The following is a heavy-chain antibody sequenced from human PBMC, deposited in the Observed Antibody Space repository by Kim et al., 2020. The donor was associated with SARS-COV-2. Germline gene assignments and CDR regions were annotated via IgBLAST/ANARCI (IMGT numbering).Heavy chain of an antibody. V-gene: IGHV6-1*01. J-gene: IGHJ4*02. CDR3: ARGWLRSGFKY. D-gene: IGHD5-12*01. Sequence: SQTLSLTCAISGDSVSTNSAAWNRTRQSPSRGLEWLGRTHYSSRWYNDYAVSVKSRITINPDTSKNQFSLQLNSVTPEDTAVYFCARGWLRSGFKYWGQGTLVTVSS. CDR2: THYSSRWYN. CDR1: GDSVSTNSAA.